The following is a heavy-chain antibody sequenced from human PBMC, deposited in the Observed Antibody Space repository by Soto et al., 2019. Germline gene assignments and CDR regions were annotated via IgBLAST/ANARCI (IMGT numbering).Heavy chain of an antibody. V-gene: IGHV4-34*01. CDR1: GGSFSGYY. CDR3: ARQTGVAAAGTREYFDY. J-gene: IGHJ4*02. Sequence: KPSETLSLTCAVYGGSFSGYYWSWIRQPPGKGLEWIGEINHSGSTNYNPSLKSRVTISVDTSKNQFSLKLSSVTAADTAVYYCARQTGVAAAGTREYFDYWGQGTLVTVSS. D-gene: IGHD6-13*01. CDR2: INHSGST.